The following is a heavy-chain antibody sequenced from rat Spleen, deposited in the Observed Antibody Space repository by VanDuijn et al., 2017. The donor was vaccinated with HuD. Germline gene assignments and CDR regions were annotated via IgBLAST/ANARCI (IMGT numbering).Heavy chain of an antibody. V-gene: IGHV5-31*01. Sequence: EVQLVESGGGLVQPGRSLNLSCAASGFTFNNYWMTWIRQAPGKGLEWVTSITNTGGSTYYPDSVKGRFTISRDNAKSTLYLQMDSLRSEDTASYYCARHGYTRYYFDYWGQGVMVTVSS. CDR3: ARHGYTRYYFDY. CDR1: GFTFNNYW. J-gene: IGHJ2*01. D-gene: IGHD1-9*01. CDR2: ITNTGGST.